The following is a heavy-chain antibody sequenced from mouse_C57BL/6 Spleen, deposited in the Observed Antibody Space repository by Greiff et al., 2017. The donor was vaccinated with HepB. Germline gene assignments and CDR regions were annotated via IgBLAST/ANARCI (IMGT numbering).Heavy chain of an antibody. Sequence: VQLQQSGPELVKPGASVKISCKASGYTFTDYYMNWVKQSHGKSLEWIGDINPNNGGTSYNQKFKGKATLTVDKSSSTAYMELRSLTSEDSAVYYCARDDYDPSFDYWGQGTTLTVSS. CDR1: GYTFTDYY. J-gene: IGHJ2*01. CDR2: INPNNGGT. V-gene: IGHV1-26*01. D-gene: IGHD2-4*01. CDR3: ARDDYDPSFDY.